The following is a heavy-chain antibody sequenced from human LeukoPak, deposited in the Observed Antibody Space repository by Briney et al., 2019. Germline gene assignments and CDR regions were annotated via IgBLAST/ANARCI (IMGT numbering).Heavy chain of an antibody. Sequence: GGSLRLSCAASGFTVSSNYMSWVRQAPGKGLEWVSVIYSGGSTYYADSVKGRFTISRDNSKNTLYLQMNSLRAEDTAVYYCARDLDYYDSSGYLDAFDIWGQGTMVTVSS. V-gene: IGHV3-66*01. CDR1: GFTVSSNY. J-gene: IGHJ3*02. D-gene: IGHD3-22*01. CDR3: ARDLDYYDSSGYLDAFDI. CDR2: IYSGGST.